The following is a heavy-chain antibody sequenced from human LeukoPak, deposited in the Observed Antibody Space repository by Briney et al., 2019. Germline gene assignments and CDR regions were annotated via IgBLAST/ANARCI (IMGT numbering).Heavy chain of an antibody. CDR1: GFTFSSYG. V-gene: IGHV3-30*02. D-gene: IGHD2-15*01. Sequence: PGGSLRLSCAASGFTFSSYGMHWVRQAPGKGLEWVAFIRYDGSNKYYADFVKGRFTISRDNSKNTLYLQMNSLRAEDTAVYYCAKRYCSGGSCYSLMDVWGEGTTVTVSS. CDR2: IRYDGSNK. CDR3: AKRYCSGGSCYSLMDV. J-gene: IGHJ6*03.